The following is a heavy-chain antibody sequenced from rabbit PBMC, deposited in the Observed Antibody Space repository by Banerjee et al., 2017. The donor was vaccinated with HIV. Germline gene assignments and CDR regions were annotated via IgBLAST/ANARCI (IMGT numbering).Heavy chain of an antibody. V-gene: IGHV1S45*01. CDR1: GFDFSSHW. D-gene: IGHD4-1*01. Sequence: QELLKESGGGLVQPGGSLKLSCKASGFDFSSHWMWWVRQAPGKGLEWIACIGAGSSGTTYYASWAKGRFTISKTSSTTVTLQMTSLTAADTATYFCAKYYSSGWDLWGPGTLVTVS. CDR2: IGAGSSGTT. J-gene: IGHJ4*01. CDR3: AKYYSSGWDL.